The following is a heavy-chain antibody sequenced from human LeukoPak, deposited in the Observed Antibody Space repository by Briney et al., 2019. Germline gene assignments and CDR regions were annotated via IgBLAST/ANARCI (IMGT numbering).Heavy chain of an antibody. Sequence: ASVKVSCKVSGYTLTELSMHWVRQAPGKGLEWMGGFDPEDGETIYAQKFQGRVTMTEDTSTDTAYMELSSLRSEDTAVYDCATVSRYDTYYFDYWGQGTLVTVSS. CDR3: ATVSRYDTYYFDY. D-gene: IGHD3-22*01. J-gene: IGHJ4*02. CDR1: GYTLTELS. V-gene: IGHV1-24*01. CDR2: FDPEDGET.